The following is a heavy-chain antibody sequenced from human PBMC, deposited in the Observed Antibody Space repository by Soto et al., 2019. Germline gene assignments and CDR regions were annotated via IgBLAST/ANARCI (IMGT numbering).Heavy chain of an antibody. CDR1: GYTFTSYG. D-gene: IGHD3-3*01. Sequence: ASVKVSCKASGYTFTSYGISWVRQAPGQGLEWMGWISAYNGNTNYAQKLQGRVTMTTDTSTSTAYMELRSLRSDDTAVYYCASSNYDFWSGYSLNYYYYGMDVWGQGTTVTVSS. CDR3: ASSNYDFWSGYSLNYYYYGMDV. V-gene: IGHV1-18*04. CDR2: ISAYNGNT. J-gene: IGHJ6*02.